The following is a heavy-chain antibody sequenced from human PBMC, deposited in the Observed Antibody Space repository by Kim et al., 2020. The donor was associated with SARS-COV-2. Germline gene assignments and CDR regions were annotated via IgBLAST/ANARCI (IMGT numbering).Heavy chain of an antibody. J-gene: IGHJ5*02. V-gene: IGHV5-10-1*01. CDR2: IDPSDSYT. D-gene: IGHD4-17*01. Sequence: GEFLKISCEASGYTFTNYWNTWVRQMPGKGLEWMGRIDPSDSYTNYSPPLQGHVTIPAAKYITTAYLQWTSLKASDTGMYYCARQDTPTHTLDPWGQGTL. CDR1: GYTFTNYW. CDR3: ARQDTPTHTLDP.